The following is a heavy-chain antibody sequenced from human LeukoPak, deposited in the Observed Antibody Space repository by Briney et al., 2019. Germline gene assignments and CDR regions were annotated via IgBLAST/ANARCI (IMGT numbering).Heavy chain of an antibody. J-gene: IGHJ6*02. CDR2: ISYDGSNK. CDR3: ARVYLPAMYSSGSYYGMDV. V-gene: IGHV3-30-3*01. Sequence: GGSLRLSCAASGFTFSSYAMHWVRQAPGKGLEWVAGISYDGSNKYYADSVKGRFTISRDNSKNTLYLQMNSLRAEDTAAYYCARVYLPAMYSSGSYYGMDVWGQGTTVTVSS. D-gene: IGHD6-19*01. CDR1: GFTFSSYA.